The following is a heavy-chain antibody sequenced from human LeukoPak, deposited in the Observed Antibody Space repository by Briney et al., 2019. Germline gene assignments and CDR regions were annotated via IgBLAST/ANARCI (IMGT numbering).Heavy chain of an antibody. V-gene: IGHV4-34*01. J-gene: IGHJ5*02. Sequence: SETLSLTCAVYGGSFSGYYWSWIRQPPGKGLEWIGEINHSGSTNYNPSLKSRVTISVDTSKNQFSLKLSSVTAADTAVYYCAREDYYGSGSGNWFDPWGQGTLVTVSS. CDR1: GGSFSGYY. CDR3: AREDYYGSGSGNWFDP. D-gene: IGHD3-10*01. CDR2: INHSGST.